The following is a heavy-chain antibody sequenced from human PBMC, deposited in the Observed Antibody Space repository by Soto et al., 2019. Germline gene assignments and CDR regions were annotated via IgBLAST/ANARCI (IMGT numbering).Heavy chain of an antibody. J-gene: IGHJ3*02. CDR1: GGSISSSSYY. CDR3: AIHYYYDSSGYSEGDGAFDI. Sequence: SGTLSLTCTVSGGSISSSSYYLGGSRETPGKGLEWVGSIYCSGSSYYNRSLKSRVTISVDTAKNQFSLKLSSVTAADKAVYYCAIHYYYDSSGYSEGDGAFDIWGQGTMV. CDR2: IYCSGSS. V-gene: IGHV4-39*01. D-gene: IGHD3-22*01.